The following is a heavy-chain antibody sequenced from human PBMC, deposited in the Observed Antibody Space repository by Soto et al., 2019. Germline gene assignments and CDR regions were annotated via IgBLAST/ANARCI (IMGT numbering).Heavy chain of an antibody. J-gene: IGHJ6*02. V-gene: IGHV2-5*02. CDR3: AHSPRLPKLLWFGGNFYGMDV. CDR1: GFSLSTSGVG. Sequence: QITLKESGPTLVKPTQTLTLTCTFSGFSLSTSGVGVGWIRQPPGKALEWLALIYWDDDKRYSPSLKSRLTITKDTSKNQVVLTMTNMDPVDTATYYCAHSPRLPKLLWFGGNFYGMDVWGQGTTVTVSS. CDR2: IYWDDDK. D-gene: IGHD3-10*01.